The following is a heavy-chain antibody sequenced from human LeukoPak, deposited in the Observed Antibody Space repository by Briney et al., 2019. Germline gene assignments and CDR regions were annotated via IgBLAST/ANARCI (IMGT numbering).Heavy chain of an antibody. V-gene: IGHV1-2*02. CDR2: INSNSGAT. CDR1: GYTFTGHY. CDR3: ARVPLVSTIPFDY. J-gene: IGHJ4*01. D-gene: IGHD5/OR15-5a*01. Sequence: ASVEVSCKASGYTFTGHYLHWVRQAPGQEHEWMGSINSNSGATNSAQKAQGRVTMTRDTSISTAYMELSRLRSDDTAVYYCARVPLVSTIPFDYWGHGTLVTVSS.